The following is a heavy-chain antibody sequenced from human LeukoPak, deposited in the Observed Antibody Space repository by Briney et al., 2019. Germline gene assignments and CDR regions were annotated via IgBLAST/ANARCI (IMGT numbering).Heavy chain of an antibody. V-gene: IGHV4-34*01. CDR3: ARGLKDIVVVVAATQAPFFDY. CDR2: INHSGST. Sequence: SETLSLTCAVYGGSFSGYYWGWIRQPPGKGLEWIGEINHSGSTSYNPSLKSRVTISVDTSKNQFSLKLSSVTAADTAVYYCARGLKDIVVVVAATQAPFFDYWGQGTLVTVSS. CDR1: GGSFSGYY. J-gene: IGHJ4*02. D-gene: IGHD2-15*01.